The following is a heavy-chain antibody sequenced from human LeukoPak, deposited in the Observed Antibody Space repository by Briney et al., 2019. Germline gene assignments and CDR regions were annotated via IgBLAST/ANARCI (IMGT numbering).Heavy chain of an antibody. CDR3: TRGSYDVLTGFSTLGEY. CDR1: GGSISSSTFY. CDR2: IHYSGTT. D-gene: IGHD3-9*01. J-gene: IGHJ4*02. Sequence: PSETLSLTCTVSGGSISSSTFYWGWIRQPPGKGLEWIGNIHYSGTTYYNPSLKSRLTISVDTSQRQFSLRLTSVTAADTALYYCTRGSYDVLTGFSTLGEYWGQGALVTVSS. V-gene: IGHV4-39*01.